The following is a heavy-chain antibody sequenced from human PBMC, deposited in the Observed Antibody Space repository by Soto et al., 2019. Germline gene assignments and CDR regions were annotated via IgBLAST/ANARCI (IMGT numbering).Heavy chain of an antibody. CDR2: IYHIGSP. D-gene: IGHD3-10*01. Sequence: LRLEESGPGLVKPSETLSLTCTVSGASITGSRYYWGWIRQPPGKGLEWIGTIYHIGSPYYNPSPKSRLTRCVGTATQQVSLRLTSVTAADTAVYYCVKTYGSMNWFELWGQGTMVTVSS. J-gene: IGHJ5*02. CDR3: VKTYGSMNWFEL. CDR1: GASITGSRYY. V-gene: IGHV4-39*01.